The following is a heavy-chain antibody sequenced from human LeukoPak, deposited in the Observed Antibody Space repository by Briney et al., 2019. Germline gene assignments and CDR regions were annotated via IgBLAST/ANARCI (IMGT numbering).Heavy chain of an antibody. D-gene: IGHD4-17*01. J-gene: IGHJ5*02. Sequence: SETLSLTCTVSGGSVSSYYWSWIRQPPGKGLEWIGYIYYSGSTNYNPSLKSRVTVSVDTSKNQFSLRLSSVTAADTAVYYCARLWTTDNWFDPWGQGTLVTVSS. CDR2: IYYSGST. CDR3: ARLWTTDNWFDP. CDR1: GGSVSSYY. V-gene: IGHV4-59*08.